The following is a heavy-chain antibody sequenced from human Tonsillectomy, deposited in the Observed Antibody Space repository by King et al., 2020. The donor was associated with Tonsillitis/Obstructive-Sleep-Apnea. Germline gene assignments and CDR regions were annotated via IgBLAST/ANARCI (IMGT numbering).Heavy chain of an antibody. V-gene: IGHV3-23*04. CDR3: AKRHNLKSGSSKGGAFDI. CDR1: GFTFSSYA. CDR2: ISGSGGST. J-gene: IGHJ3*02. D-gene: IGHD1-26*01. Sequence: VQLVQSGGGLVQPGGSLRLSCAASGFTFSSYAMSWVRQAPGKGLEWVSAISGSGGSTYYADSVKGRFTISRDNSKNTLYLQMNSLRAEDTAVYYCAKRHNLKSGSSKGGAFDIWGQGTMVTVSS.